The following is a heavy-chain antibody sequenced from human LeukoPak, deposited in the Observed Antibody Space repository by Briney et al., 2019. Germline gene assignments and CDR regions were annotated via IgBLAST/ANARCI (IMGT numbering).Heavy chain of an antibody. J-gene: IGHJ6*02. CDR3: ATSWGPDTSAFRWGRDGMDV. V-gene: IGHV3-23*01. CDR2: ISKSGDHT. D-gene: IGHD3-16*01. Sequence: GGSLRLSCAVSGLTFNNYAMSWVRQAPGKGLEWVSAISKSGDHTYYAASAKGRFTIYRDNSKNTQYLQLNSLRAEDTAVYYCATSWGPDTSAFRWGRDGMDVWGQGTTVIVS. CDR1: GLTFNNYA.